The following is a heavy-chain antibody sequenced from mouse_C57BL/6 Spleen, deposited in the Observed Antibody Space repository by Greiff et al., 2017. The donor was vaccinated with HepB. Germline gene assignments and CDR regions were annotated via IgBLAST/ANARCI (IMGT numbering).Heavy chain of an antibody. D-gene: IGHD1-1*01. Sequence: EVQLKQSGPVLVKPGASVKMSCKASGYTFTDYYMNWVKQSHGKSLEWIGVINPYNGGTSYNQKFKGKATLTVDKSSSTAYMELNSLTSEDSAVYYCAKDYGSSGGPSYAMDYWGQGTSVTVSS. V-gene: IGHV1-19*01. J-gene: IGHJ4*01. CDR3: AKDYGSSGGPSYAMDY. CDR1: GYTFTDYY. CDR2: INPYNGGT.